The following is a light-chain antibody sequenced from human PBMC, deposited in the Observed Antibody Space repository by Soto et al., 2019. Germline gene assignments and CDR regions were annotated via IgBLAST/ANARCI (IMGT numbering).Light chain of an antibody. Sequence: EIVLTQSPATLALSPGERATLSCRASQSVSSTYLAWYQQKPGQAPRLLIDGASTRATGIPDRFSGSGSGTDFTLTISRLEPEDFAVYYCQQWGSSSWTFGQGTKVDIK. CDR2: GAS. CDR1: QSVSSTY. J-gene: IGKJ1*01. V-gene: IGKV3-20*01. CDR3: QQWGSSSWT.